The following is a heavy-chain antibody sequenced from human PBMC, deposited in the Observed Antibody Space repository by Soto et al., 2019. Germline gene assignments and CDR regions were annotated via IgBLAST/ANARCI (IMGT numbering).Heavy chain of an antibody. Sequence: QITLNESGPTLVKPTQTLTLTCTFSGFSLGTYGAGVGWIRQPPGKALAWLALIYCDDDKRYSPSLKSRLTITKDTSKRQVFLTLTNMDPVDTATYYCAHRGGGIVDWYVDLWGRGTPVIVSS. V-gene: IGHV2-5*02. CDR1: GFSLGTYGAG. J-gene: IGHJ2*01. CDR3: AHRGGGIVDWYVDL. D-gene: IGHD1-26*01. CDR2: IYCDDDK.